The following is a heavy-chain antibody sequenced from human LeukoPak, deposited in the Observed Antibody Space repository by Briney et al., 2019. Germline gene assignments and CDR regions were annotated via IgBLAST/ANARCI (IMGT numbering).Heavy chain of an antibody. CDR1: GDSISSRSYY. D-gene: IGHD6-13*01. CDR2: VYYSGST. J-gene: IGHJ4*02. V-gene: IGHV4-39*01. CDR3: ARLVSIAAAGKY. Sequence: SETLSLTCPVSGDSISSRSYYWGWIRQPPGKGLEWIGSVYYSGSTYYNPSLKSRVTMSVDTSKNQFSLKLSSVTAADTAVYYCARLVSIAAAGKYWGQGTLVTVSS.